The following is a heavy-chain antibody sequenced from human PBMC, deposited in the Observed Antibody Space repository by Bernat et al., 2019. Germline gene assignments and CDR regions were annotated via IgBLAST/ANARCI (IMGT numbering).Heavy chain of an antibody. CDR3: ARDLFRTRREPLSPTYYYGSVSPNHHVFDY. Sequence: QVQLVESGGGVVQPGRSLRFSCAASGFTFSSYAMLWVRQAPGKGLEWVAVISYDGSNKYYADSVKGRFTISRDNSKNTLYLQMNRLSAEDTAVYYCARDLFRTRREPLSPTYYYGSVSPNHHVFDYWGQGTLVTVSS. CDR1: GFTFSSYA. J-gene: IGHJ4*02. D-gene: IGHD3-10*01. CDR2: ISYDGSNK. V-gene: IGHV3-30-3*01.